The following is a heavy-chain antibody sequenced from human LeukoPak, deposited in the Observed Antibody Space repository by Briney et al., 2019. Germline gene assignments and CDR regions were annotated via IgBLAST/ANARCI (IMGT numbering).Heavy chain of an antibody. V-gene: IGHV4-31*02. D-gene: IGHD2-21*01. CDR1: GFIFSRYS. J-gene: IGHJ4*02. CDR2: IYYSGST. CDR3: ARDLGRLGYFDY. Sequence: LRLSCTASGFIFSRYSMNWVRQAPGKGLEWIGYIYYSGSTYYNPSLKSRVTISVDTSKNQFSLKLRSVTAADTAVYYCARDLGRLGYFDYWGQGTLVTVSS.